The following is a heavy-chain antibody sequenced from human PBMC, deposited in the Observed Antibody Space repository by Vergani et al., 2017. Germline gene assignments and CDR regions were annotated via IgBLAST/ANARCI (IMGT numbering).Heavy chain of an antibody. D-gene: IGHD5-12*01. V-gene: IGHV3-33*01. CDR3: ATPRLRFSYYYYYGMDV. Sequence: VQLVESGGGLVKPGGSLRLSCAASGFTFNSYGMHWVRQAPGKGLEWVAIIWYDGSNTYYADSVKGRFTVSRDNSRNTLFLQMNSLRVEDTAVYYCATPRLRFSYYYYYGMDVWGQGTTVTVSS. CDR2: IWYDGSNT. CDR1: GFTFNSYG. J-gene: IGHJ6*02.